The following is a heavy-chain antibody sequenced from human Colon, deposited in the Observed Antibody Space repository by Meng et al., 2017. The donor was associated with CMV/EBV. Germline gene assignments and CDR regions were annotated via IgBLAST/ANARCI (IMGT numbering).Heavy chain of an antibody. CDR1: TFSSYA. V-gene: IGHV1-69*05. J-gene: IGHJ3*02. CDR2: IIPIFGTA. D-gene: IGHD2-2*01. CDR3: AREGYCSSTSCYGDAFDI. Sequence: TFSSYAISWVRQAPGQGLEWMGEIIPIFGTANYAQKFQGRVTITTNESTSTAYMELSSLRSEDTAVYYCAREGYCSSTSCYGDAFDIWGQGTMVTVSS.